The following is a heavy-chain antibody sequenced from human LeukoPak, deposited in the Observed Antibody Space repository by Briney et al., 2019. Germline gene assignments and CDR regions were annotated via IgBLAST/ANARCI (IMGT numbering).Heavy chain of an antibody. D-gene: IGHD3-16*02. V-gene: IGHV1-18*01. J-gene: IGHJ4*02. CDR1: GYTFTSYG. Sequence: ASVKVSCKASGYTFTSYGISWVRQAPGQGLEWMGWISAYNGNTNYAQKLQGRVTMTTDTSTSTDYMELRSLRSDDTAVYYCARDPYDYVWGSYRSFDYWGQGTLVTVSS. CDR2: ISAYNGNT. CDR3: ARDPYDYVWGSYRSFDY.